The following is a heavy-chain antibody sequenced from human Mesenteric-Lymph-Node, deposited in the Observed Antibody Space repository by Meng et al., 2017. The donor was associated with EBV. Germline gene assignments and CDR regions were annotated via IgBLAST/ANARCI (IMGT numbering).Heavy chain of an antibody. D-gene: IGHD3-16*01. CDR1: GASFSNYY. Sequence: QRKLQRWGAGLLKPSETLSLTCAVYGASFSNYYWTWIRQPPGKGLEWIGEVNHGGATIYNPSLESRVTISIDTSKNQFSLKVTSVTAADTAVYFCATLGSFASSIDPWGQGTLVTVSS. V-gene: IGHV4-34*01. CDR2: VNHGGAT. CDR3: ATLGSFASSIDP. J-gene: IGHJ5*02.